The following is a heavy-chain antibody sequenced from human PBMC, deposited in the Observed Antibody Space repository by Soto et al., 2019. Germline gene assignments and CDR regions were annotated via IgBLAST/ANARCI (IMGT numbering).Heavy chain of an antibody. J-gene: IGHJ6*02. V-gene: IGHV4-4*09. D-gene: IGHD3-10*01. Sequence: SETLSLTSTVSGGSFSSISNHCCSWIRQPPGKGLEWIGYISNSGFISYNPSLKSRLIISVDTSQNQVSLKLASVTAADTAVYYCSTQGFGILHGLVDVWGQGTTVTVSS. CDR3: STQGFGILHGLVDV. CDR2: ISNSGFI. CDR1: GGSFSSISNHC.